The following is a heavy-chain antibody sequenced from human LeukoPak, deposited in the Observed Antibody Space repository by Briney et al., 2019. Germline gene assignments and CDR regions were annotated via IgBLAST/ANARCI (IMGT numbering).Heavy chain of an antibody. V-gene: IGHV4-30-4*01. CDR2: IYYSGNT. J-gene: IGHJ4*02. Sequence: SQTLSLTCTVSGGSISSGDYYWSWLRQPPGRGLEFLGYIYYSGNTYYNPSLKSRVTISVDTSKNQFSLKLSSVTAADTAVYYCASRPESEAYFDYWGQGTLVTVSS. CDR1: GGSISSGDYY. CDR3: ASRPESEAYFDY.